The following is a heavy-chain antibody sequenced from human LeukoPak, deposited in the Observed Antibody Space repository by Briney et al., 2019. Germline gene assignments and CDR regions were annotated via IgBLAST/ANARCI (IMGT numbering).Heavy chain of an antibody. J-gene: IGHJ2*01. V-gene: IGHV3-23*01. D-gene: IGHD6-19*01. CDR3: AREYSNGPLYCYFDL. Sequence: GGSLRLSCAASGFTFSSYSMSWVRQAPGLGLKWISLISVGGGITYYAHSVKGRFTISRDKSKNTLYLQMNSLRAEDTAVYYCAREYSNGPLYCYFDLWGRGTLVTVSS. CDR1: GFTFSSYS. CDR2: ISVGGGIT.